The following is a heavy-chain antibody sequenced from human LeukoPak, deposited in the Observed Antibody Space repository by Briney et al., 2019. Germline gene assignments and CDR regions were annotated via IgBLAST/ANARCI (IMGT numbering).Heavy chain of an antibody. V-gene: IGHV1-69*05. Sequence: ASVKVSCKASGGTFSSYAISWGRQAPGQGLEWMGGIIPIFGTANYAQKFQGRVTITTDESTSTAYMELSSLRSEDTAVYYCARSPSSYYDSSGYSYFDYWGQGTLVTVSS. J-gene: IGHJ4*02. CDR2: IIPIFGTA. CDR1: GGTFSSYA. CDR3: ARSPSSYYDSSGYSYFDY. D-gene: IGHD3-22*01.